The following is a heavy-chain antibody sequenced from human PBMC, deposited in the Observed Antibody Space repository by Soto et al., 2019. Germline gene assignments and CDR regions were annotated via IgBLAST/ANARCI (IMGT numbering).Heavy chain of an antibody. CDR3: ARLRYSSSSRYHMAV. CDR1: GFTLNDYH. V-gene: IGHV3-11*01. Sequence: QVQLVGSGGGLVRPGGSLRLSCAASGFTLNDYHMNWIRQAPGKGLEWVSYIRSSGTTTFYADSVKGRFTVSWDNANNSLFLQMNSLRAEDTAVYYCARLRYSSSSRYHMAVWGKGTTVTVS. D-gene: IGHD6-6*01. J-gene: IGHJ6*03. CDR2: IRSSGTTT.